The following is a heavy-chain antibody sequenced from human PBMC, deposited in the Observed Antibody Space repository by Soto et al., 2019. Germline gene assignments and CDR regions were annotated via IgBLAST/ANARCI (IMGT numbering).Heavy chain of an antibody. J-gene: IGHJ5*02. CDR2: SNHSGST. V-gene: IGHV4-34*01. D-gene: IGHD1-1*01. CDR1: GGSFSGYY. Sequence: QVQLQQWGAGLLKPSETLSLTCAVYGGSFSGYYWSWIRQPPGKGLEWIGESNHSGSTNYNPSPKSRATITVDTSKNQFSLKLSSVTAADTAVYYCAGGNGWFDPWGQETLVTVSS. CDR3: AGGNGWFDP.